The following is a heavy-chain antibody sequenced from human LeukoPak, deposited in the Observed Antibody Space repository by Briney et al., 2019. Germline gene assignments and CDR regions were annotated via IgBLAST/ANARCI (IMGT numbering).Heavy chain of an antibody. CDR3: ARDLGSGSSSWRYFDY. V-gene: IGHV4-4*07. CDR2: IYASGST. Sequence: SETLSLTCTVSGGSISSYYWTWVRQPAGKGLEWIGRIYASGSTNYNPSLKSRVTMSVDTSKNQFPLKLSSVTAADTAVYYCARDLGSGSSSWRYFDYWGQGTLVTVSS. D-gene: IGHD6-13*01. J-gene: IGHJ4*02. CDR1: GGSISSYY.